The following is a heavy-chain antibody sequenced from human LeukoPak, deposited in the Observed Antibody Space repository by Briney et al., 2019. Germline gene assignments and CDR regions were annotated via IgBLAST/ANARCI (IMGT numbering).Heavy chain of an antibody. V-gene: IGHV1-18*01. CDR2: ISSYNGNT. J-gene: IGHJ4*02. CDR1: GYTFTSYG. CDR3: ARVLAAGPVHYFDY. Sequence: ASVKVSCKASGYTFTSYGISWVRQAPGQGLEWMGWISSYNGNTNNAQKLQGRFTMTTDTSTSTAYMELRSLRSDDTAVYYCARVLAAGPVHYFDYWGQGTLVTVSS. D-gene: IGHD6-13*01.